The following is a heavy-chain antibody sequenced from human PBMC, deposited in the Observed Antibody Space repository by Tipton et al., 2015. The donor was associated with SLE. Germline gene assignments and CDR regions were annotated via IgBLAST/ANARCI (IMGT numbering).Heavy chain of an antibody. Sequence: TLSLTCAVYGGSFSPYFWIWICQPPGKGLEWIARINNSDSTDYNPSLKSRVTISVDTSKNQFSLKLTTVTAADTAVYYCTTRSYCTGAGCSSPWDWFDPWGQGTLITVSS. J-gene: IGHJ5*02. D-gene: IGHD2-15*01. V-gene: IGHV4-34*01. CDR3: TTRSYCTGAGCSSPWDWFDP. CDR2: INNSDST. CDR1: GGSFSPYF.